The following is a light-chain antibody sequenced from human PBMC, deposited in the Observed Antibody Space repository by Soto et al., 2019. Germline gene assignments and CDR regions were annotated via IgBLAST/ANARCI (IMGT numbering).Light chain of an antibody. J-gene: IGLJ2*01. V-gene: IGLV1-40*01. CDR1: ISNIGAGYD. CDR2: ANT. Sequence: QSVLTQPPSVSGAPGQRVTLSCTGSISNIGAGYDVHWYQQLPGTAPKLLIYANTNRPSGVPDRFSGSKSGTSASLAITGLQAEDEADYYCHSYDSSLGGVLFGGGTKVTVL. CDR3: HSYDSSLGGVL.